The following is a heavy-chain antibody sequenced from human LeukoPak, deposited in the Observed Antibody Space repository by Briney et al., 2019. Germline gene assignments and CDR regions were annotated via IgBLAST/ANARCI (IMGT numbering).Heavy chain of an antibody. V-gene: IGHV3-30*18. Sequence: GGSLRLSCAASGFTFSSYSMHWVRQAPGKGLEWVAVISYDGSNKFYADSVKGRFAISGDNSKNTLYLQMSSLRAEDTAVYYCAKGYCGGDCPFDFWGQGTLVTVSS. CDR1: GFTFSSYS. D-gene: IGHD2-21*01. CDR3: AKGYCGGDCPFDF. J-gene: IGHJ4*02. CDR2: ISYDGSNK.